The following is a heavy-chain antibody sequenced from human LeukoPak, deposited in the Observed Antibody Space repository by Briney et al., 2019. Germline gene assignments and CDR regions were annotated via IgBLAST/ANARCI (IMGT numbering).Heavy chain of an antibody. V-gene: IGHV4-34*01. CDR3: ARGANYYDSSGYYIAAGFDY. J-gene: IGHJ4*02. CDR2: INHSGST. D-gene: IGHD3-22*01. CDR1: GGSFSGYY. Sequence: SETLSLTCAVYGGSFSGYYWSWIRQPQGKGLEWNGEINHSGSTNYNPSLKSRVTISVDTSKNQFSLKLSSVTAADTAVYYCARGANYYDSSGYYIAAGFDYWGQGTLVTVSS.